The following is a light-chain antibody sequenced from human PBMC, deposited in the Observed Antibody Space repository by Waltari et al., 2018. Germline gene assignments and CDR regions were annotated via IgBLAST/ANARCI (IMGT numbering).Light chain of an antibody. CDR3: LSPETRGSWV. CDR1: ALPQKY. CDR2: KDR. Sequence: SYELTQSPSVSLSPGQTARITCSGDALPQKYAYWYQKKPGQAPALIIFKDRERPSGIPERFSGSTSGTTVTLTIPGVQAEDEADYYCLSPETRGSWVFGGGTKLTVL. J-gene: IGLJ2*01. V-gene: IGLV3-25*03.